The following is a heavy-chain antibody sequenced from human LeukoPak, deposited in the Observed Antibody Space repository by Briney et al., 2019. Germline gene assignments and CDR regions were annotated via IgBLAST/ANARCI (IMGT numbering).Heavy chain of an antibody. Sequence: SETLSLTCTVSGGSISSSDYYWGWIRQPPGKGLEWIGEINHSGSTNYNPSLKSRVTISVDTSKNQFSLKLSSVTAADTAVYYCARDNIAVAAHDYWGQGTLVTVSS. D-gene: IGHD6-19*01. CDR2: INHSGST. CDR1: GGSISSSDYY. V-gene: IGHV4-39*07. CDR3: ARDNIAVAAHDY. J-gene: IGHJ4*02.